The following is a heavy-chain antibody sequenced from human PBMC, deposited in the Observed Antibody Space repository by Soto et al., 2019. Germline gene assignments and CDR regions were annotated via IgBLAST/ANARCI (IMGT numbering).Heavy chain of an antibody. D-gene: IGHD1-26*01. CDR3: ARGLVGSTTAFDY. J-gene: IGHJ4*02. CDR2: IYTPGST. V-gene: IGHV3-53*01. Sequence: HPGGALRLACAASVFTVSSSYMSWVRQAPGKGLEWVSTIYTPGSTYYADSVKGRFTISRDISKNTLHLQMNSLRADDTAVYYCARGLVGSTTAFDYWGQGTLVTVSS. CDR1: VFTVSSSY.